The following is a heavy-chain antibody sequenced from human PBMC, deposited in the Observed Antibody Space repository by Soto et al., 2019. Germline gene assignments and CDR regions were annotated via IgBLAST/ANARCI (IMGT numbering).Heavy chain of an antibody. Sequence: QVQLQESGPGLVKPSGTLSLTCAVSGGSISSSNWWSWVRQPPGKGLEWIGEIYHSGSTNYNPSHKNRVPISVDKSKNQFSLKLSSVTASDTAVYYCARGSAMATKVAFAFDIWGQGTMVTVSS. J-gene: IGHJ3*02. CDR2: IYHSGST. CDR3: ARGSAMATKVAFAFDI. V-gene: IGHV4-4*02. D-gene: IGHD5-18*01. CDR1: GGSISSSNW.